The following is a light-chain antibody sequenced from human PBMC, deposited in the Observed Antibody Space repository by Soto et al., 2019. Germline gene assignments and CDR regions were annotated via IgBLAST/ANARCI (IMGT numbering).Light chain of an antibody. Sequence: QSALTQPPSVSGSPGQSVTISCTGTSSDVGSYNRVSWYQQPPGTAPKLMIYDVSNRPSGVPDRFFGSKSGNTASLTISGLQAEDEAYYYCSSFTSSNTWVFGGGTKVTVL. CDR3: SSFTSSNTWV. J-gene: IGLJ3*02. CDR1: SSDVGSYNR. CDR2: DVS. V-gene: IGLV2-18*02.